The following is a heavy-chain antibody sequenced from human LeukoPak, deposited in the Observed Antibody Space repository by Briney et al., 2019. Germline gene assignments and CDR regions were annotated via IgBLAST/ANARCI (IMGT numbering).Heavy chain of an antibody. CDR1: GFIFRDFW. V-gene: IGHV3-7*01. D-gene: IGHD5-12*01. J-gene: IGHJ4*02. Sequence: GGSLRLSCAASGFIFRDFWMTWVRQAPGKGLEWVANINQGGSVKYYVDSVKGRFTISRDDAESSPYVQMNSLRDEDTAVYYCARFGYSGWNLEYWGQGTLVTVSS. CDR3: ARFGYSGWNLEY. CDR2: INQGGSVK.